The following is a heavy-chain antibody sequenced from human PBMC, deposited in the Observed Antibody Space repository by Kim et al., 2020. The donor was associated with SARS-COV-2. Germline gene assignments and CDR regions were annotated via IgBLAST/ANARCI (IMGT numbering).Heavy chain of an antibody. J-gene: IGHJ4*02. CDR3: ARDRSAYYYDSSGLFDY. D-gene: IGHD3-22*01. V-gene: IGHV1-18*01. Sequence: LQGRVTMTTDTSTSTAYMELRSLRSDDTAVYYCARDRSAYYYDSSGLFDYWGQGTLVTVSS.